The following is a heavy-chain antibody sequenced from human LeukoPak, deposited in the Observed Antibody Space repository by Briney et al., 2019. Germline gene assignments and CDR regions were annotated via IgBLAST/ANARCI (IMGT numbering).Heavy chain of an antibody. J-gene: IGHJ4*02. CDR2: ISDSGTTI. CDR3: ARRYDFWDY. V-gene: IGHV3-48*03. CDR1: GFTFSTYE. D-gene: IGHD3-3*01. Sequence: PGGSLRLSRAASGFTFSTYEMNWVRQSPGKGLEWVSYISDSGTTIYYADSVKGRFTISRDNAKNSLYLQMNSLRAEDTAVYYCARRYDFWDYWGQGTLVTVSS.